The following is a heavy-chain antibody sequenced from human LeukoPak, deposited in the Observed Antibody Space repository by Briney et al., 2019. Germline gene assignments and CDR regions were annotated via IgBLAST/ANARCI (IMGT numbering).Heavy chain of an antibody. CDR3: ARGVGARDYFDY. J-gene: IGHJ4*02. CDR2: INHSGST. Sequence: PSETLSLTCAVYGGSFSGYYWSWIRQPPGKGLEWIGEINHSGSTNYNPSLKSRVTISVDTSKNQFSLKLSSVTAADTAVYYCARGVGARDYFDYWGQGTLVTASS. CDR1: GGSFSGYY. D-gene: IGHD1-26*01. V-gene: IGHV4-34*01.